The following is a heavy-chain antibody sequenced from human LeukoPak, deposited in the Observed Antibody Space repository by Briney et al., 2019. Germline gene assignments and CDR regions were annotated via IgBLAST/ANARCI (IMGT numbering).Heavy chain of an antibody. D-gene: IGHD3-22*01. CDR3: ARGVPYYYDSSGYPFDY. CDR1: GGSISSYY. CDR2: IYYSGST. J-gene: IGHJ4*02. Sequence: PSETLSLTCTVSGGSISSYYWSWIRQPPGKGLEWIGYIYYSGSTNYNPSLKRRVTISVDTSNNQFSLKLRSVTAADTAVYYCARGVPYYYDSSGYPFDYWGQGTLVTVSS. V-gene: IGHV4-59*01.